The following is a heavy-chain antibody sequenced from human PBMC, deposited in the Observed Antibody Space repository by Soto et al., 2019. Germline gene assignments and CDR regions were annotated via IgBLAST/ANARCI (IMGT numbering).Heavy chain of an antibody. V-gene: IGHV2-70*01. J-gene: IGHJ6*02. CDR3: GRTPGTMPPGRDV. Sequence: ESGPTLVNPTQTLTLTCTFSGFSLSTSGMCVSWIRQPPGKALEWLALIDWDDDKYYSTSLKTRLTISKDTSKNQVVLTMTNMDPVDTSPFYCGRTPGTMPPGRDVWGRGTRFTIAS. CDR1: GFSLSTSGMC. D-gene: IGHD1-26*01. CDR2: IDWDDDK.